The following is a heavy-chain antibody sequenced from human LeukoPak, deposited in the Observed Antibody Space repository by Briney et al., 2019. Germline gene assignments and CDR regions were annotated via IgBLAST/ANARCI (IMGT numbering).Heavy chain of an antibody. D-gene: IGHD4-17*01. CDR3: ARGLTTVTR. CDR1: GDSVFSNSAA. J-gene: IGHJ4*02. CDR2: SYYRSKWYK. Sequence: SQSLSLTCAISGDSVFSNSAAWNWIRQSPSRGLEWLGRSYYRSKWYKDYVESWKSRKTINTDTSKNQFSLQLNSVSPEDTAVYYCARGLTTVTRWGQGTLVTVSS. V-gene: IGHV6-1*01.